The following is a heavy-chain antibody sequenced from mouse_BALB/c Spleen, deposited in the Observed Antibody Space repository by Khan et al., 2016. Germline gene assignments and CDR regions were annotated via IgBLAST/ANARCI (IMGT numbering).Heavy chain of an antibody. J-gene: IGHJ3*01. V-gene: IGHV3-2*02. CDR1: GYSITSDYA. D-gene: IGHD4-1*01. Sequence: EVQLQESGPGLVKPSQSLSITCTVTGYSITSDYAWNWIRQFPGNKLEWMGYISYSRRTSYNPSLTSRISITRDTSKNQFFLRLNSVTTEDTATYYCAEELGWVAYGGQGTLVTVSA. CDR2: ISYSRRT. CDR3: AEELGWVAY.